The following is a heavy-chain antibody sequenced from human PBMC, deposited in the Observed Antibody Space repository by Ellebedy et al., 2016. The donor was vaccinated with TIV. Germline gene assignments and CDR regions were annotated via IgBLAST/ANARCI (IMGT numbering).Heavy chain of an antibody. Sequence: GESLKIPCAASGFRFGDYYMTWIRQAPGQRLEWISYISIDGGATYYSDSVRGRFTISRDNASQSLFLQINNLRADDTAVYYCARFRYTSARHLGHNGLDWWGQGTLVTVSS. J-gene: IGHJ4*02. CDR2: ISIDGGAT. D-gene: IGHD6-19*01. V-gene: IGHV3-11*01. CDR3: ARFRYTSARHLGHNGLDW. CDR1: GFRFGDYY.